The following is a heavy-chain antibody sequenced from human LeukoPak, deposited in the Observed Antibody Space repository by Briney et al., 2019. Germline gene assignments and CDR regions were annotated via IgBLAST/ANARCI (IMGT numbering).Heavy chain of an antibody. CDR2: IYFSGST. V-gene: IGHV4-4*07. D-gene: IGHD1-26*01. CDR3: ARTSASGATYFDY. Sequence: SETLSLTCTVSGGSLSSYYWSWIRQPAGKGLEWIGRIYFSGSTHYIPSLESRVTMSVDTSKNQYSLKLTSVTAADTAVYYCARTSASGATYFDYWGQGTPVTVSS. CDR1: GGSLSSYY. J-gene: IGHJ4*02.